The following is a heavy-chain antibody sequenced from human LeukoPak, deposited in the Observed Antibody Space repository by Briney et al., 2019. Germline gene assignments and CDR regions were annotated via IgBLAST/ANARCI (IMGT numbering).Heavy chain of an antibody. CDR2: FIPIFGTA. Sequence: GASVKVSCKASGGTFSSYAISWVRQAPGQGLEWMGGFIPIFGTANYAQKFQGRVTITADESTSTAYMELSSLRSEDTAVYYCARGGGYNYGFYFDYWGQGTLVTVSS. V-gene: IGHV1-69*13. J-gene: IGHJ4*02. CDR3: ARGGGYNYGFYFDY. CDR1: GGTFSSYA. D-gene: IGHD5-24*01.